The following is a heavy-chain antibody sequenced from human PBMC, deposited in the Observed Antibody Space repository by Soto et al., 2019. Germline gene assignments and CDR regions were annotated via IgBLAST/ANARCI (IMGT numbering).Heavy chain of an antibody. CDR3: ARLSGCSSTSCYTHMDV. CDR1: GYSFTSYW. J-gene: IGHJ6*02. V-gene: IGHV5-51*01. D-gene: IGHD2-2*02. CDR2: IYPGDSDT. Sequence: PGESLKISCKGSGYSFTSYWIGWVGQMPGKGLEWMGIIYPGDSDTRYSPSFQGQVTISADKSISTAYLQWSSLKASDTAMYYCARLSGCSSTSCYTHMDVWGQGTTVTVSS.